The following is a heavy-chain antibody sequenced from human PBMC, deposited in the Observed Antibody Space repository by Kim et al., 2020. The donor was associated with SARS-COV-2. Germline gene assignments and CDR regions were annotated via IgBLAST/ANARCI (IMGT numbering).Heavy chain of an antibody. CDR2: IKLDGSEK. Sequence: GGSLRLSCAASGFTFSTYCMTWVRQAPGKGLEWVANIKLDGSEKSYVDSVKGRFTISRDNAKNSLYLQMNSLRAEDTAVYYCAREIRGAYSSSWYGVDYWGQGILVTVSS. D-gene: IGHD6-13*01. V-gene: IGHV3-7*03. CDR1: GFTFSTYC. CDR3: AREIRGAYSSSWYGVDY. J-gene: IGHJ4*02.